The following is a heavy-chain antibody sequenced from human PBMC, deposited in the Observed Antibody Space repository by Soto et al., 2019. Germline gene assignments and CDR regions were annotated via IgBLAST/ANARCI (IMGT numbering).Heavy chain of an antibody. CDR3: VKDIRIGPPHYGMDV. CDR2: ISSNGGST. V-gene: IGHV3-64D*06. J-gene: IGHJ6*02. Sequence: SGGSLRLSCSASGFTFSSYAMHWVRQAPGKGLEYVSAISSNGGSTYYADSVKGRFTISRDNSKNTLYLQMSSLRAEDTAVYYCVKDIRIGPPHYGMDVWGQGTTVTVSS. CDR1: GFTFSSYA. D-gene: IGHD1-20*01.